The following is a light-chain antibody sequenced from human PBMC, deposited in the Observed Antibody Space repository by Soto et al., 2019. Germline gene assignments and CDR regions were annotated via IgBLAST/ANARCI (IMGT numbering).Light chain of an antibody. V-gene: IGKV3-15*01. Sequence: EIVMTQSPATLSVSPGERATISCRASQSVSSNLAWYQHKPGQAPRLLIYGASTRATGIPARFSGSGSGTEFTLTISSLQSEDFAVYYCQQYNKWPQTFGQGTKV. CDR1: QSVSSN. J-gene: IGKJ1*01. CDR2: GAS. CDR3: QQYNKWPQT.